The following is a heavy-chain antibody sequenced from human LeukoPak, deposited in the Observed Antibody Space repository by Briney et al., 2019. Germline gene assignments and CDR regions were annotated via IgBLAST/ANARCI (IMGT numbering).Heavy chain of an antibody. D-gene: IGHD6-19*01. CDR2: INHSGST. J-gene: IGHJ4*02. CDR1: GGSFSGYY. V-gene: IGHV4-34*01. Sequence: SETLSLTCAVYGGSFSGYYWSWIRQPPGKGLEWIGEINHSGSTNYNPSLKSRVTISVDTSKNQFSLKLSSVTAADTAVYYCARGDDLTGYSSGWFGYWGQGTLVTGSS. CDR3: ARGDDLTGYSSGWFGY.